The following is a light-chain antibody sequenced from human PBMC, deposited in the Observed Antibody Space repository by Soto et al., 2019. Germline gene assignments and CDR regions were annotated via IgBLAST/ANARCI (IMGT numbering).Light chain of an antibody. CDR1: SSDVGGYNY. CDR2: DVS. Sequence: QSALTQPRSVSGSPGQSVTISCTGTSSDVGGYNYVSWYQQHPGKAPKLMIYDVSKRPSGLPDRFSGSKSGNTASLTISGLHAEDEADYYCCSYGGSYTWVFGGGTKLTVL. J-gene: IGLJ3*02. V-gene: IGLV2-11*01. CDR3: CSYGGSYTWV.